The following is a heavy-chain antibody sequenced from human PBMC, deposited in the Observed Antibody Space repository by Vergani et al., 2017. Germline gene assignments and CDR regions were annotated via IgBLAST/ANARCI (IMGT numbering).Heavy chain of an antibody. V-gene: IGHV3-23*01. CDR1: GFTFSSYA. J-gene: IGHJ3*02. D-gene: IGHD2-2*01. Sequence: EVQLLESGGGLVQPGGSLRLSCAASGFTFSSYAMSWVRQAPGKGLEWVSAISGSGGSTYYADSVKGRFTISRDNSKNTLYLQMNSLRAEDTAVYYCAKDGVVVPAAATAPDAFISGAKGQWSPSLQ. CDR3: AKDGVVVPAAATAPDAFIS. CDR2: ISGSGGST.